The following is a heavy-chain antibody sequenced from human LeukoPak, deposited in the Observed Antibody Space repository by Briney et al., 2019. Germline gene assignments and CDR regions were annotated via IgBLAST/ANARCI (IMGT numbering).Heavy chain of an antibody. CDR1: GFTFSSYG. Sequence: PGGSLRLSCAASGFTFSSYGMHWVRQAPGKGLEWVAFIRYDGSNKYYADSVKGRFTISRGNSKNTLYLQMNSLRAEDTAVYYCAKGRGQLSDTPDIWGQGTMVTVSS. J-gene: IGHJ3*02. D-gene: IGHD5-24*01. V-gene: IGHV3-30*02. CDR3: AKGRGQLSDTPDI. CDR2: IRYDGSNK.